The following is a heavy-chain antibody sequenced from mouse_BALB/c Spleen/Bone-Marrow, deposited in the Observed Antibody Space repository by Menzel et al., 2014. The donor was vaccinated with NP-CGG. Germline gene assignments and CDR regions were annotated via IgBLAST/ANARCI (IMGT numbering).Heavy chain of an antibody. J-gene: IGHJ4*01. CDR3: ARYGNYDAMDY. Sequence: QVQLQQSGAELVKPGASVKLPCKASGYTFTSYWMHWVKQRPGQGLEWIGEINPSNGRTNYNETFKGKATLTVDKSSTTAYMQLSSLTSDDSAVYYCARYGNYDAMDYWGQGTSATVSS. D-gene: IGHD2-1*01. V-gene: IGHV1S81*02. CDR2: INPSNGRT. CDR1: GYTFTSYW.